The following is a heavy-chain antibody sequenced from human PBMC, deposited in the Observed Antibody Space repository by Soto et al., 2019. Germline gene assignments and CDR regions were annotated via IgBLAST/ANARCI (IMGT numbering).Heavy chain of an antibody. D-gene: IGHD6-6*01. CDR2: VYTSGST. CDR1: SGSMSSFY. V-gene: IGHV4-4*07. J-gene: IGHJ4*02. Sequence: QVQLQESGPGLVKPSETLSLTCTVSSGSMSSFYWSWIRQPAGKGLEWIGRVYTSGSTNYHPSLESRRTISLVASKNQFSLELRSVTATDTALYYCAREYPTSSRSFDYWGLGILVTVSS. CDR3: AREYPTSSRSFDY.